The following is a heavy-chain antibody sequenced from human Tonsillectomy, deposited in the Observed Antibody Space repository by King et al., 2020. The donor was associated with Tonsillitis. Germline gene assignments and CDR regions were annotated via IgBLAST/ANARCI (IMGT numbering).Heavy chain of an antibody. CDR1: GFTFSSYG. V-gene: IGHV3-30*18. Sequence: VQLVESGGGVVQPGRSLRLSCAASGFTFSSYGMHWVRQAPGKGLEWVAVISYDGSNKYYADSVKGRFTISRDNSKNTLYLQMNSLRAEDTAVYYCAKLPNANSMIMCGGVIVIRKGESDAFDIWGQGTMVTVSS. D-gene: IGHD3-16*02. CDR3: AKLPNANSMIMCGGVIVIRKGESDAFDI. CDR2: ISYDGSNK. J-gene: IGHJ3*02.